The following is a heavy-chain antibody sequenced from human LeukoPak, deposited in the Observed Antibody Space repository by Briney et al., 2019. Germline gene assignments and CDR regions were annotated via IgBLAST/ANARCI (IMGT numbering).Heavy chain of an antibody. CDR3: ATARTRGTSYYFDY. V-gene: IGHV1-24*01. CDR1: GYTLSELS. D-gene: IGHD3-16*01. Sequence: ASVTVSCTVSGYTLSELSIHWVRQAPGKGLEWMGGFDPEDGETIYAQKFQGRVTMTEDTSTDTAHMEVSRVRSEDTAVYYCATARTRGTSYYFDYWGQGALVTVSS. CDR2: FDPEDGET. J-gene: IGHJ4*02.